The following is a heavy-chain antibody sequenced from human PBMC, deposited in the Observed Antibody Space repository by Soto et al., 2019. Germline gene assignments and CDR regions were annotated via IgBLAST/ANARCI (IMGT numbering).Heavy chain of an antibody. D-gene: IGHD1-20*01. CDR2: MNPNSGNT. J-gene: IGHJ4*02. V-gene: IGHV1-8*01. CDR3: ARCYRPPLTGCDY. CDR1: GYTFTSYD. Sequence: GASVKVSCKSSGYTFTSYDINWVRQATGQGLEWMGWMNPNSGNTGYAQKFQGRVTMTRNTSISTAYMELSSLRSEDTAVYYCARCYRPPLTGCDYWGQGTLVTVSS.